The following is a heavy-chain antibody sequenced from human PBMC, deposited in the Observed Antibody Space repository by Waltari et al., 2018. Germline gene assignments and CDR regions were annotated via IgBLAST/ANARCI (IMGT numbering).Heavy chain of an antibody. D-gene: IGHD6-13*01. CDR3: ARRRAGRVDY. V-gene: IGHV4-34*01. CDR1: GGSFSGYY. CDR2: IKHSGST. Sequence: QVQLQQWGAGLLKPSETLSLTCAVYGGSFSGYYWSWIRQPPGKGLEWIGEIKHSGSTNYNPSLKSRVTISVDTSKNQFSLKLSSVTAADTAVYYCARRRAGRVDYWGQGTLVTVSS. J-gene: IGHJ4*02.